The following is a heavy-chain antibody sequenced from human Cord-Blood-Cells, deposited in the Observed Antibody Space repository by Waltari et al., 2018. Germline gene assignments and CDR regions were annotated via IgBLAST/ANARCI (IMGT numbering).Heavy chain of an antibody. D-gene: IGHD1-26*01. J-gene: IGHJ6*02. CDR2: INTNTGKP. Sequence: QLQLVHSGCRMKKPGASVTVSYKASGYTFTSYAMKWLRQSPGQGLEWMGWINTNTGKPTYAQGFTGGFVLSLDTSVSTAYLQLCSLKAEDTAVYYCATDRDLLRSYYYYGMDVWGQGTTVTVSS. CDR3: ATDRDLLRSYYYYGMDV. CDR1: GYTFTSYA. V-gene: IGHV7-4-1*01.